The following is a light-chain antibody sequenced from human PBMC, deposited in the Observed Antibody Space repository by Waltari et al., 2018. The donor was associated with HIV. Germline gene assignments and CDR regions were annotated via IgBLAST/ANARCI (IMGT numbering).Light chain of an antibody. V-gene: IGKV1-13*02. CDR1: RGIRRS. Sequence: IQLTQSPSSLSAAVVARVTMTCRASRGIRRSLAWYQQKPGKATNLLIYHASNLEDGVPSRFSGSGSGTDFTLAISSLQPEDFATYYCQQFNSYPPLTFGGGTKVEIK. J-gene: IGKJ4*01. CDR2: HAS. CDR3: QQFNSYPPLT.